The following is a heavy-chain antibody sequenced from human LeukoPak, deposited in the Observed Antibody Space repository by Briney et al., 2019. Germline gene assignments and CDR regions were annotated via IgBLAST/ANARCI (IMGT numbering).Heavy chain of an antibody. CDR2: IYYSGST. J-gene: IGHJ4*02. Sequence: PSETLSLTCTVSGGSISSSTYYWGCIRQPPGEGLEWIASIYYSGSTSYNSSLKSRVTICLDTSKNQFSLKLRFVTAADMAVYYCAASTGSSNLGNWGRGTLVTVSS. CDR1: GGSISSSTYY. D-gene: IGHD6-13*01. CDR3: AASTGSSNLGN. V-gene: IGHV4-39*01.